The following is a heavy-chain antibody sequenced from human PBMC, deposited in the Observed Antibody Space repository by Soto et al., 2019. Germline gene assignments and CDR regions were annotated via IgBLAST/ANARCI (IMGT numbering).Heavy chain of an antibody. Sequence: PGGSLRLSCAASGFTSSSDWMHWFRQAPGKGLVWVSRIDSGGRTTTYADSVKGRFTISRDNAKNTLYLQMNGLRAEDTALYYCARWFTYGNFDYFDYWGQGTQVTVSS. D-gene: IGHD3-10*01. CDR2: IDSGGRTT. CDR3: ARWFTYGNFDYFDY. V-gene: IGHV3-74*01. J-gene: IGHJ4*02. CDR1: GFTSSSDW.